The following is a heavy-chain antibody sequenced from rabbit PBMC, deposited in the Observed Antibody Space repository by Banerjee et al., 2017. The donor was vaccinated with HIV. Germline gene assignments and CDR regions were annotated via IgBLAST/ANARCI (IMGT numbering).Heavy chain of an antibody. D-gene: IGHD4-1*01. CDR1: GFDFTNYYM. CDR2: INTSSGNT. CDR3: ARELAGVIGWNFNL. Sequence: QEQLKETRGGLVQPGGSLTLSCKASGFDFTNYYMSWVRQAPGKGLEWIACINTSSGNTVYASWAKGRFTISKTSSTTVTLQMTSLTAADTATYFCARELAGVIGWNFNLWGPETLVTVS. J-gene: IGHJ4*01. V-gene: IGHV1S45*01.